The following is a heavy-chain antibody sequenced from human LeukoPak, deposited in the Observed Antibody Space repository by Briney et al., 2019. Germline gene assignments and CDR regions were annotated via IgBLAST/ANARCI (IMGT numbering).Heavy chain of an antibody. CDR3: AKGDIVVPAAIRH. CDR1: GLTFSSYG. D-gene: IGHD2-2*01. CDR2: ISYDGSNK. J-gene: IGHJ4*02. Sequence: GRSLRLSCAASGLTFSSYGMHWVRQAPGKGLEWVAVISYDGSNKYYADSVKGRFTISRANSKNTLYLQMNSLRAEDTAVYYCAKGDIVVPAAIRHWGQGTLVTVSS. V-gene: IGHV3-30*18.